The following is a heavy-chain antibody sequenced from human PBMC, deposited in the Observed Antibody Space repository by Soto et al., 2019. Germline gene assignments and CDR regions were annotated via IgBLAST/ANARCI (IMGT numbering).Heavy chain of an antibody. J-gene: IGHJ5*02. CDR1: GFTFSSYS. Sequence: EVQLVESGGSLVKPGGSLRLSCAASGFTFSSYSMNWVRQAPGKGLEWVSSISSSSSYIYYADSVKGRFTISRDNAKNSLYLQMNSLRAEDTAVYYCARDPYGDFGTRNNWFDPWGQGTLVTVSS. D-gene: IGHD4-17*01. CDR3: ARDPYGDFGTRNNWFDP. V-gene: IGHV3-21*01. CDR2: ISSSSSYI.